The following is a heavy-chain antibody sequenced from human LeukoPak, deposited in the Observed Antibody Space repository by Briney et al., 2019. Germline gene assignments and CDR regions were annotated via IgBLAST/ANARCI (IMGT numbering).Heavy chain of an antibody. Sequence: PGGSLRRSSAASGFIFSRYWMSWVRQAPGKGLQWVANIKKDGSEKYYVDSVEGRHTISRDNAKTSLYLHMDSLRAEDTAVYYCAREQWELPRGTYYFDYWGQGTLVTVSS. CDR1: GFIFSRYW. CDR3: AREQWELPRGTYYFDY. V-gene: IGHV3-7*05. D-gene: IGHD1-26*01. CDR2: IKKDGSEK. J-gene: IGHJ4*02.